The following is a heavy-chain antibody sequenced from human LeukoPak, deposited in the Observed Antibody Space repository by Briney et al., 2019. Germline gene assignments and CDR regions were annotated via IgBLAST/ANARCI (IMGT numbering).Heavy chain of an antibody. CDR3: ARARRGHKLVVPAFWFDP. CDR1: GYTFTSYD. Sequence: ASVKVSCKASGYTFTSYDINWVRQATGQGLEWMGWMNPNSGNTGYAQKFQGRVTMTRSTSISTAYMELSSLRSEDTAVYYCARARRGHKLVVPAFWFDPWGQGTLVTVSS. CDR2: MNPNSGNT. V-gene: IGHV1-8*01. D-gene: IGHD2-2*01. J-gene: IGHJ5*02.